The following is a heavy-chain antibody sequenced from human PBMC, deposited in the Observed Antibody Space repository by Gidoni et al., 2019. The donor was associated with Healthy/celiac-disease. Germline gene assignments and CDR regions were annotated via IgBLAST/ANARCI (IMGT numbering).Heavy chain of an antibody. J-gene: IGHJ4*02. V-gene: IGHV3-23*01. CDR2: ISGSGGST. CDR1: GFTFSSYA. D-gene: IGHD6-19*01. Sequence: EVKLLESGGGLVQPGGSLRLSCAASGFTFSSYAMSWVRQAPGKGLEWFAAISGSGGSTYYADSVKGRFTISRDNSKNTLYLQMNSLRAEDTAVYYCAKDTVVIAVAVTFDYWGQGTLVTVSS. CDR3: AKDTVVIAVAVTFDY.